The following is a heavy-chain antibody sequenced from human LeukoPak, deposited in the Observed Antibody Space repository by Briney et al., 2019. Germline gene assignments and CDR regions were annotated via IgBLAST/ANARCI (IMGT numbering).Heavy chain of an antibody. CDR2: MNPNSGNT. D-gene: IGHD3-10*01. J-gene: IGHJ6*03. V-gene: IGHV1-8*01. Sequence: ASVKVSCKASGYTFTSYDINWVRQATGQGLEWMGWMNPNSGNTGYAQKFQGRVTMTRNTSISTAYMELSSLRSEDTAVYYCARGITMVRGVWFYYYYMDVWGKGTTVTVSS. CDR1: GYTFTSYD. CDR3: ARGITMVRGVWFYYYYMDV.